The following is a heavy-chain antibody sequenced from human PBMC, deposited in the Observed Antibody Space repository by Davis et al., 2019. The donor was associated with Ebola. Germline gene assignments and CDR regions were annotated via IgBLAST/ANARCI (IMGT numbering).Heavy chain of an antibody. D-gene: IGHD3-10*01. CDR2: INYSGST. CDR1: GDSFSGYY. V-gene: IGHV4-34*01. Sequence: MPSETLSLTCAVYGDSFSGYYWTWIRQPPGKALEWIGEINYSGSTNYNPSLKSRVTISVDTSKNQFSLKLSSVTAADTAVYYCARGGGFGGYGMDVWGQGTTVTVSS. J-gene: IGHJ6*02. CDR3: ARGGGFGGYGMDV.